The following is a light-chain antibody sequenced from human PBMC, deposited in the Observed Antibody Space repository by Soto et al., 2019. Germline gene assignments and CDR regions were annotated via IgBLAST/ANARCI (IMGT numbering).Light chain of an antibody. CDR1: QSISAW. Sequence: IQMPQSPSTLFASVGDTVTITCRASQSISAWLAWYQQRPGKAPKLLIYKMSASERGVPSRFSGSGSGTEFTLTISSLQPEDFAPYYCQQYNSSPWTFGQGTKVDIK. CDR3: QQYNSSPWT. V-gene: IGKV1-5*03. CDR2: KMS. J-gene: IGKJ1*01.